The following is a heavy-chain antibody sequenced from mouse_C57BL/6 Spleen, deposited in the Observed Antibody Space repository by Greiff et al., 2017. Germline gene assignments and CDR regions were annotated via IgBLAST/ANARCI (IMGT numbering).Heavy chain of an antibody. CDR1: GYTFTSYW. V-gene: IGHV1-72*01. CDR2: IDPNSGGT. J-gene: IGHJ3*01. CDR3: ARYDGYYVWLAY. D-gene: IGHD2-3*01. Sequence: QVQLKQPGAELVKPGASVKLSCKASGYTFTSYWMHWVKQRPGRGLEWIGRIDPNSGGTKYNEKFKSKATLTVDKPSSTAYMQLSSLTSEDSAVYYVARYDGYYVWLAYWGQGTLVTVSA.